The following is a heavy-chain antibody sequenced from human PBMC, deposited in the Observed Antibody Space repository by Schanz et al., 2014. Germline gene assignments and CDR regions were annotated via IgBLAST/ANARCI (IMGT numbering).Heavy chain of an antibody. CDR3: AKEKEEVAADGSFFDY. Sequence: QVQLQESGPGLVKPSETLSLTCTVSGGSISSYYMTWIRQAPGKGLEWVSSISWNSGSIDYAHSVKGRFTISRDNSKNTVNLQMNSLRAEDTAVYYCAKEKEEVAADGSFFDYWGQGTLXTVSS. D-gene: IGHD6-13*01. V-gene: IGHV3-NL1*01. J-gene: IGHJ4*02. CDR2: ISWNSGSI. CDR1: GGSISSYY.